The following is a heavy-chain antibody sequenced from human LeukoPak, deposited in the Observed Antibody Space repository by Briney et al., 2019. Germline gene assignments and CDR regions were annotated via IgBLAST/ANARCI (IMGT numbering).Heavy chain of an antibody. CDR3: ARDSFAPS. Sequence: QPGGSLRLSCAASGFTLSSYWMHSVRQAPGKGLVWVSRIHSDGSSTTYADSLKGRFTISRDNAKNTLYLQMNSLRVEDTAVYYCARDSFAPSWGQGTLVTVSS. CDR2: IHSDGSST. J-gene: IGHJ4*02. V-gene: IGHV3-74*01. CDR1: GFTLSSYW. D-gene: IGHD2/OR15-2a*01.